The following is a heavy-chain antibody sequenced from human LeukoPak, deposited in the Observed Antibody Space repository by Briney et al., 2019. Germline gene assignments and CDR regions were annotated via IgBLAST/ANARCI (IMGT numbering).Heavy chain of an antibody. CDR3: VKAAYYLDSSTYLIPFDF. D-gene: IGHD3-22*01. CDR2: ISGNGVAT. J-gene: IGHJ4*02. V-gene: IGHV3-23*01. CDR1: GFTFSRSA. Sequence: GGSLRLACGASGFTFSRSAMNWVRQAPGKWLEWVAAISGNGVATYYADSAKGRFNISRDNTNNTLFLQMNSLRTEDTAIYYCVKAAYYLDSSTYLIPFDFWGQGTLVTVSS.